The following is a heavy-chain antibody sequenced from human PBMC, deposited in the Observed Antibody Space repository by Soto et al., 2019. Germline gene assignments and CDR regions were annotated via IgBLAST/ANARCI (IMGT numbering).Heavy chain of an antibody. D-gene: IGHD6-19*01. CDR2: MNPNNGYT. CDR1: GYTFTSYD. V-gene: IGHV1-8*01. J-gene: IGHJ4*02. Sequence: GASVKVPCKTSGYTFTSYDIHWLRQATGQGLEWMGWMNPNNGYTDYAQKFQGRVTMTRDTSLSTAYMELSSLTSDDTAVYYCARGRGWRDYWGQGTLVTVSS. CDR3: ARGRGWRDY.